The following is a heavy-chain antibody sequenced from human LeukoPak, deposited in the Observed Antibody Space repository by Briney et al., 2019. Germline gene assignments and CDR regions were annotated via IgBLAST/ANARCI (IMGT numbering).Heavy chain of an antibody. CDR2: INPNSGGT. Sequence: ASVKVSCKASGYTFTGYYMHWVRQAPGQGLEWMGWINPNSGGTNYAQKFQGRVTMTRDTSISTAYMELSRLRSDDTAVYYCERGGKWLVTAWAFDIWGQGTMVTVSS. CDR3: ERGGKWLVTAWAFDI. V-gene: IGHV1-2*02. D-gene: IGHD6-19*01. J-gene: IGHJ3*02. CDR1: GYTFTGYY.